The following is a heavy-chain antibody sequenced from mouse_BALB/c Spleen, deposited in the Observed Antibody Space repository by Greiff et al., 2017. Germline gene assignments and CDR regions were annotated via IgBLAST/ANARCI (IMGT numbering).Heavy chain of an antibody. CDR1: GFNIKDYY. V-gene: IGHV14-4*02. D-gene: IGHD2-14*01. CDR3: TEVRPAMDY. J-gene: IGHJ4*01. CDR2: IDPENGDT. Sequence: VQLQQSGAELVRPGALVKLSCKASGFNIKDYYMHWVKQRPEQGLEWIGWIDPENGDTEYAPKFQGKATMTADTSSNTAYLPLSSLTSEDTAVYYCTEVRPAMDYWGQGTSVTVSS.